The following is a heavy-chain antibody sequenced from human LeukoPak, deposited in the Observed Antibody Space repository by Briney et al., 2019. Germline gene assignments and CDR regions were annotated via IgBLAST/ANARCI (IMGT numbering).Heavy chain of an antibody. CDR3: TRGWSRDY. J-gene: IGHJ4*02. D-gene: IGHD3-3*01. CDR2: IRSKAYGGTT. Sequence: SGGSLRHSCTASGFTFGDYAMSWVRQAPGKGLEWVGFIRSKAYGGTTEYAASVKGRFTISRDDSKSIAYLQMNSLKTEDTAVYYCTRGWSRDYWGQGTLVTVSS. CDR1: GFTFGDYA. V-gene: IGHV3-49*04.